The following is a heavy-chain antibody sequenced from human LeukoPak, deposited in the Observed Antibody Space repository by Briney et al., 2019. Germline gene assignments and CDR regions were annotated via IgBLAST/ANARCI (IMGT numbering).Heavy chain of an antibody. J-gene: IGHJ6*03. CDR3: AKSGPELPSYFYYYMDA. V-gene: IGHV3-23*01. Sequence: QTGXSXXLSCAXXGFTFSSYAXTWVRQAQGKGLXWVSGISGSGGSTDYEDYGKGRFTISRDNSKKTLYLKMNRLRAEDTAVYYCAKSGPELPSYFYYYMDAWGKGTTVTVSS. CDR2: ISGSGGST. D-gene: IGHD1-7*01. CDR1: GFTFSSYA.